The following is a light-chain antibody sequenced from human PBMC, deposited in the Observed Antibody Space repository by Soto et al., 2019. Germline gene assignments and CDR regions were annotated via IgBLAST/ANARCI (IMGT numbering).Light chain of an antibody. CDR1: SSDVGTYNY. CDR2: EVT. V-gene: IGLV2-14*01. CDR3: SSYTTSSTLV. J-gene: IGLJ2*01. Sequence: QSALTQPASVSGSPGQSITISCTGTSSDVGTYNYVSWYQQHPGKAPKLMIYEVTNRPSGVSNRFSGSKSGNTAYLTISGLQAEDEADYYCSSYTTSSTLVFGGGTKLT.